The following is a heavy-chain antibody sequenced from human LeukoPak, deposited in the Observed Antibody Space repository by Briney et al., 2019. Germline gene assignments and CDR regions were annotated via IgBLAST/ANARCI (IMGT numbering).Heavy chain of an antibody. CDR1: GGSISSGSYY. Sequence: PSETLSLTCTVSGGSISSGSYYWSWIRQPAGKGLEWIGRIYTSGSTNYNPSLKSRVTISVDTSKNQFSLKLSSVTAADTAVYYCARVDCSSTSCPIDYWGQGTRVTVSS. D-gene: IGHD2-2*01. CDR2: IYTSGST. CDR3: ARVDCSSTSCPIDY. V-gene: IGHV4-61*02. J-gene: IGHJ4*02.